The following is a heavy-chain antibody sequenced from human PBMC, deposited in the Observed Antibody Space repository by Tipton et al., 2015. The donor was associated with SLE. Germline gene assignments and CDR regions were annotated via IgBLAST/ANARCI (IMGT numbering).Heavy chain of an antibody. D-gene: IGHD1-14*01. V-gene: IGHV4-4*07. Sequence: TLSLTCTVSGGSVNDYYWSWIRQSAEKGLEWIGRMFSRGSTDYSPSLRDRVTMSIDASKNQFSLRLTSVTAADTAVYYCAGYGVTGTAFDLWGQGTLVTVFS. J-gene: IGHJ5*02. CDR2: MFSRGST. CDR1: GGSVNDYY. CDR3: AGYGVTGTAFDL.